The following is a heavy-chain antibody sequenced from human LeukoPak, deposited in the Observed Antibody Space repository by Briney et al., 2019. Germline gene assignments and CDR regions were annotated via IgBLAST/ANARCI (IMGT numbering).Heavy chain of an antibody. CDR1: GFSLSTSGVG. CDR2: IYWDDDK. V-gene: IGHV2-5*02. D-gene: IGHD5-24*01. J-gene: IGHJ4*02. CDR3: AHRMTGYTFDY. Sequence: SGPTLVNPTQTLTLTCTFSGFSLSTSGVGVGWIRQPPGEALEWLALIYWDDDKRYRPSLKSRVTVTKDTSKNQVVLTMTNMDPVDTATYYCAHRMTGYTFDYWGQGTLVTVSS.